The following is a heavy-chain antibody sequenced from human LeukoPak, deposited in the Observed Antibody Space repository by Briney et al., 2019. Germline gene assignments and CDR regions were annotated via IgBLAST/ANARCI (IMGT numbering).Heavy chain of an antibody. Sequence: GGSLRLSCAASGFTFSSYAMSWVRQAPGKGLEWVSGISGSGGSTYYAESVKGRFTISRDNSKNTLYVQMNSLRAEDTAVYYCAKQRSIAVAGTSYFHYWGQGTLVTVSS. V-gene: IGHV3-23*01. J-gene: IGHJ1*01. CDR2: ISGSGGST. D-gene: IGHD6-19*01. CDR1: GFTFSSYA. CDR3: AKQRSIAVAGTSYFHY.